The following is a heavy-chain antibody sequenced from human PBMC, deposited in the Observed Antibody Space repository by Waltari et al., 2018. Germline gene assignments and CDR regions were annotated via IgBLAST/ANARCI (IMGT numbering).Heavy chain of an antibody. J-gene: IGHJ4*02. Sequence: QVHLVQSGAEVKQPGASVKVSCKASGYTFTGYYLQWVRRPPGQGPEWRGRINPNSGDTNYAQKFQGRVTLTRDTSINTAYMELSSLKSDDTAVYYCARDLGSDYGNRDYWGQGTLVTVPS. V-gene: IGHV1-2*06. CDR2: INPNSGDT. CDR3: ARDLGSDYGNRDY. D-gene: IGHD4-17*01. CDR1: GYTFTGYY.